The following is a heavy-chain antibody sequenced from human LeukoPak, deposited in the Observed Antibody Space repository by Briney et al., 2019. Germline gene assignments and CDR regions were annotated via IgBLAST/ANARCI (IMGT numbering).Heavy chain of an antibody. J-gene: IGHJ3*02. D-gene: IGHD6-13*01. CDR2: ISYDGSNK. V-gene: IGHV3-30-3*01. CDR1: GFTFSSYA. Sequence: GGSLRLSCAASGFTFSSYAMHRVRQAPGKGLEWVAVISYDGSNKYYADSVKGRFTISRDNSKNTLYLQMNSLRAEDTAVYYCARGRSSSSWYAFDIWGQGTMVTVSS. CDR3: ARGRSSSSWYAFDI.